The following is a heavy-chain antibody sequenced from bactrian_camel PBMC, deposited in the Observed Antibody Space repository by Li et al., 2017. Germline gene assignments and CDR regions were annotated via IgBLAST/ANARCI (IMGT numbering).Heavy chain of an antibody. J-gene: IGHJ6*01. CDR1: GFSFSSYW. D-gene: IGHD3*01. CDR3: ARGEPASFGY. CDR2: INEGGFTT. V-gene: IGHV3S25*01. Sequence: VESGGSLTLSCAASGFSFSSYWMHWVRQAPGKGLEWVSHINEGGFTTFYADSVKDRFVSSRDNAKNTVYLHMHSLKPEDTAVYYCARGEPASFGYWGRGTQVTVS.